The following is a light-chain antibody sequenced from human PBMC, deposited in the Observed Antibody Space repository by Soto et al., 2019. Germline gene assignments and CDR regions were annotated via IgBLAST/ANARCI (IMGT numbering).Light chain of an antibody. Sequence: DIQMTQSPSTLSASAGDRVTITCRASQSISTWLAWYHQKPGKAPKLLIYKASSIEAGVPSRFSGSGSGTEFNITISRLQPDDFAVYYCQQYNTYPLTFGGGTTVEIK. V-gene: IGKV1-5*03. CDR1: QSISTW. CDR3: QQYNTYPLT. J-gene: IGKJ4*01. CDR2: KAS.